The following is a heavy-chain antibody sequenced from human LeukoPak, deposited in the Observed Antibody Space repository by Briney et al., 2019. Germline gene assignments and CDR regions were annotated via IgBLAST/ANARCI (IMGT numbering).Heavy chain of an antibody. CDR1: GGSISSYY. J-gene: IGHJ5*02. CDR3: ARAGRYYDFWSGYSAPTWFDP. V-gene: IGHV4-59*01. D-gene: IGHD3-3*01. CDR2: IYYSGST. Sequence: SETLSLTCTVSGGSISSYYWSGIRQPPGKGLEWIGYIYYSGSTNYNPPLKSRVTISVDTSKNQFSLKLSSVTAADTAVYYCARAGRYYDFWSGYSAPTWFDPWGQGTLVTVSS.